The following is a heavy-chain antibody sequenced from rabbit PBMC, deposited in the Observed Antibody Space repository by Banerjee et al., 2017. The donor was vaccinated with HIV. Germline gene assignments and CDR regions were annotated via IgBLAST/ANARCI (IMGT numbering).Heavy chain of an antibody. CDR3: ARDLAGVTGWNFGL. CDR2: IYNGDGST. D-gene: IGHD4-1*01. CDR1: GFSFSSSYW. Sequence: QSLEESGGDLVKPGASLTLTCTASGFSFSSSYWICWVRQAPGEGLEWIGCIYNGDGSTYYASWAKGRFTISKTSSTTVTLQMTGLTAADTATYFCARDLAGVTGWNFGLWGQGTLVTVS. V-gene: IGHV1S40*01. J-gene: IGHJ4*01.